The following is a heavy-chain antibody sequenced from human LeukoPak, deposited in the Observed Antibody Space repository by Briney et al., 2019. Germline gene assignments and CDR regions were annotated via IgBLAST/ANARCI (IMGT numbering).Heavy chain of an antibody. CDR2: IYPGDSDT. J-gene: IGHJ3*02. CDR1: GYSFTSYW. V-gene: IGHV5-51*01. CDR3: ARLIRTLGAFDI. D-gene: IGHD2/OR15-2a*01. Sequence: GESLQISCQGSGYSFTSYWIGWVRQVPGKGLEWGGIIYPGDSDTRYSPSFQGQVTISADKSISTAYLQWSSLKASDTAMYYCARLIRTLGAFDIWGQGTMVTVSS.